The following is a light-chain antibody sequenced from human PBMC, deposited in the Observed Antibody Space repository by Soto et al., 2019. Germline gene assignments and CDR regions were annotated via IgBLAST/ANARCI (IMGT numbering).Light chain of an antibody. CDR1: QTVSSNF. CDR2: GAS. CDR3: QQYGSSGT. J-gene: IGKJ1*01. Sequence: EIVLTQSPGTLSLSTGERGTLSCRASQTVSSNFLAWYQQKPGQAPRLLIYGASNRATGIPDGFSGSGSGTDFTLTISRLEPEDFAVYYCQQYGSSGTFGQGTKVDI. V-gene: IGKV3-20*01.